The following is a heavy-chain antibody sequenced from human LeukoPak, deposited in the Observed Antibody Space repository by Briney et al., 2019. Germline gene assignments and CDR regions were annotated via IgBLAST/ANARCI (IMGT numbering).Heavy chain of an antibody. CDR1: GFSFSSYW. Sequence: GGSLRLSCAASGFSFSSYWMSWVRQAPGKGLEWVANIKQDGSEKYYVESVKGRFTISRDNAKNSLYLQMNSLRAEDTAVYYCAKDSFDYVWRSYQAFNYYMDVWGKGTTVIISS. CDR2: IKQDGSEK. V-gene: IGHV3-7*01. CDR3: AKDSFDYVWRSYQAFNYYMDV. D-gene: IGHD3-16*02. J-gene: IGHJ6*03.